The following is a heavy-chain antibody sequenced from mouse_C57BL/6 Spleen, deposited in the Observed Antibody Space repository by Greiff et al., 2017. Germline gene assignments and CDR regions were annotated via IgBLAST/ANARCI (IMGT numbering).Heavy chain of an antibody. CDR2: IYPGSGST. D-gene: IGHD1-1*01. V-gene: IGHV1-55*01. J-gene: IGHJ2*01. CDR1: GYTFTSYW. CDR3: ARLGYYGSSYSLDY. Sequence: QVHVKQPGAELVKPGASVKMSCKASGYTFTSYWITWVKQRPGQGLEWIGDIYPGSGSTNYNEKFKSKATLTVDTSSSTAYMQLSSLTSEDSAVYYCARLGYYGSSYSLDYWGQGTTLTVSS.